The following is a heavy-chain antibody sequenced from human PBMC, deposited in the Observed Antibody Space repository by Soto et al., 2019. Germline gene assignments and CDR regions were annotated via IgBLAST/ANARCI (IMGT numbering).Heavy chain of an antibody. Sequence: QVQLQESGPGLVKPSGTLSLTCTVSGGSMSSSNWWNWVRQPPGKGLEWIGETHHSGRTNYNPSLKSGVTISVDKSNNHYTLKLSSVTAADTAVYYSARSEATVLHYCGQRTLVTGSS. J-gene: IGHJ4*02. V-gene: IGHV4-4*02. CDR2: THHSGRT. CDR3: ARSEATVLHY. CDR1: GGSMSSSNW. D-gene: IGHD4-17*01.